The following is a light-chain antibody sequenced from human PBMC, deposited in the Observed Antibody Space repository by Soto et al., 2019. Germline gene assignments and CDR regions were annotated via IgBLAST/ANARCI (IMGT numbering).Light chain of an antibody. V-gene: IGKV3-20*01. CDR1: QSVSSSY. CDR2: GAS. CDR3: QQYGSSPFT. Sequence: EIVLTQAPGTLSLSPGERSTLSCRASQSVSSSYLAWYHQKHGQPPRXXIYGASSRATGIPDRFSGSGSGTDLTITISRLEPEDFEVYDCQQYGSSPFTFGGGTKVDIK. J-gene: IGKJ4*01.